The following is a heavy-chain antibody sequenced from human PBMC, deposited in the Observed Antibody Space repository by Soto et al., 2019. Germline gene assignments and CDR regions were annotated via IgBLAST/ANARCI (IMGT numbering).Heavy chain of an antibody. Sequence: QGHLVQSGAEVKKPGTSVKVSCKASGYTFTRYGISWVRQAPGQGLEWMGWISGYNGDTNYAQNLQGRVTMTIDTCTSTCYMGLRGLTSDDTAVYYCAKNGQPPYYYYGLDVWGQGTTVTVSS. V-gene: IGHV1-18*01. CDR1: GYTFTRYG. J-gene: IGHJ6*02. CDR2: ISGYNGDT. CDR3: AKNGQPPYYYYGLDV. D-gene: IGHD2-8*01.